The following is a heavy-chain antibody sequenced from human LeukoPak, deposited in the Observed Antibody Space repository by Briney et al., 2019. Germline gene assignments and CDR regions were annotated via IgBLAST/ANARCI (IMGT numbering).Heavy chain of an antibody. CDR1: GFTFSTSW. D-gene: IGHD5-12*01. CDR3: ARDSGYNAFDI. Sequence: GGSLRLSCAASGFTFSTSWMTWVRQAPGKGLDWLGSINPDGSRINYVDSVKGRFTFSRDNAKNSLFLQMNSLRAEDTAVFYCARDSGYNAFDIWGQGTMVTVSS. V-gene: IGHV3-7*01. J-gene: IGHJ3*02. CDR2: INPDGSRI.